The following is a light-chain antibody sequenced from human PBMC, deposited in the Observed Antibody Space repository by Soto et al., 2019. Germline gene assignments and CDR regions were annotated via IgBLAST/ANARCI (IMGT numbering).Light chain of an antibody. CDR2: DVS. CDR1: QSVDSY. Sequence: EIVLTQSPAPLSLSPGERATLSCRASQSVDSYLTWYQQKPGQAPRLLIYDVSKRATGSPVRFSGSGSGTDFTLTISSLEPEDVAIYYCQQRRNWHLTFGGGTKVEIK. J-gene: IGKJ4*01. V-gene: IGKV3-11*01. CDR3: QQRRNWHLT.